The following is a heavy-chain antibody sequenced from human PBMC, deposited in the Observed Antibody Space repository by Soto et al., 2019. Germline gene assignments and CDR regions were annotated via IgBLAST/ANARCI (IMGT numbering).Heavy chain of an antibody. V-gene: IGHV3-30*18. CDR2: ISYDGSNK. CDR3: AKGPQYSSSSVGWFDP. Sequence: PWGSLTVSCAASVCPFSIDCMHWVRPAPVKGLEWLAVISYDGSNKYYAYSVKGLFTISRDNSKNTLYLQMNSLRAEDTAVYYCAKGPQYSSSSVGWFDPWGQRTLVTVSS. CDR1: VCPFSIDC. D-gene: IGHD6-13*01. J-gene: IGHJ5*02.